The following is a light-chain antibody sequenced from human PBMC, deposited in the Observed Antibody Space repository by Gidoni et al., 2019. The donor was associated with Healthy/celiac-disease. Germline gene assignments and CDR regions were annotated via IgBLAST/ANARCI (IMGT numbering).Light chain of an antibody. J-gene: IGKJ1*01. CDR1: QSISSY. V-gene: IGKV1-39*01. CDR2: AAS. CDR3: QQSYSTPWT. Sequence: DIQMTQSPSSLSAPIADRVTITCRASQSISSYLNWYQQKPGKAPKLLIYAASSLQSGVPLRFSGSGSGTDFTLTISSLQPEDFAIYYCQQSYSTPWTFGQGTKVEIK.